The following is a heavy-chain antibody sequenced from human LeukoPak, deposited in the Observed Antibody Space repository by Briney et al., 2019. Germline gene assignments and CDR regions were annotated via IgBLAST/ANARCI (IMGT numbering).Heavy chain of an antibody. CDR3: ARDLGEVYYYGSGSYYGGNWFDP. J-gene: IGHJ5*02. V-gene: IGHV4-59*01. CDR2: IYYSGST. Sequence: SSETLSLTCTVSGGSISSYYWSRIRQPPGKGLEWIGYIYYSGSTNYNPSLKSRVTISVDTSKNQFSLKLSSVTAADTAVYYCARDLGEVYYYGSGSYYGGNWFDPWGQGTLVTVSS. D-gene: IGHD3-10*01. CDR1: GGSISSYY.